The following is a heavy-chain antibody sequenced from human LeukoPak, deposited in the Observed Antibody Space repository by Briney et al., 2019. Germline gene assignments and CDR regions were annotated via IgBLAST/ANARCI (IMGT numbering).Heavy chain of an antibody. J-gene: IGHJ4*02. CDR1: GYTFPGYY. CDR3: ASSKLPWFGEAIEPFDY. Sequence: ASVKVSCKASGYTFPGYYMHWVRQAPGQGLEWMGWIDPNSGGTNYAQKFQGRVTMTRDTSISTAYMELSRLRSDDTAVYYCASSKLPWFGEAIEPFDYWGQGTLVTVSS. V-gene: IGHV1-2*02. D-gene: IGHD3-10*01. CDR2: IDPNSGGT.